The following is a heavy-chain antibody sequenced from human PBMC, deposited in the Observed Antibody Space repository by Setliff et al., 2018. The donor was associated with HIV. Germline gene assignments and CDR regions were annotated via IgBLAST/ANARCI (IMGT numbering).Heavy chain of an antibody. Sequence: SETLSLTCTVSGDSVNTHFWTWIRQPPGKGLECIGSFSYTGTTNYNPSLKSRVTISVDTSKNQFSLKLRSVTAADTAVYYCARDIRGSRAIDLWGQGTLVTAPQ. D-gene: IGHD6-13*01. CDR2: FSYTGTT. CDR1: GDSVNTHF. V-gene: IGHV4-59*02. CDR3: ARDIRGSRAIDL. J-gene: IGHJ5*02.